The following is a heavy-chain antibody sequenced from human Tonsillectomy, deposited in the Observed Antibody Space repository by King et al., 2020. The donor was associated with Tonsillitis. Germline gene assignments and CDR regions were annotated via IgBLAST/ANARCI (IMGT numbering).Heavy chain of an antibody. D-gene: IGHD3-9*01. Sequence: VQLVESGGGLVQPGGSLRLSCAASGFTFSSYWMSWVHQAPGKGPEWVANIKQHGSDDNYVDSVKGRFTISRANAKNSLYLQMNSLRAEDTAVYYCARPLTVDYAFDIWGQGTTVTVSS. CDR2: IKQHGSDD. J-gene: IGHJ3*02. CDR3: ARPLTVDYAFDI. V-gene: IGHV3-7*01. CDR1: GFTFSSYW.